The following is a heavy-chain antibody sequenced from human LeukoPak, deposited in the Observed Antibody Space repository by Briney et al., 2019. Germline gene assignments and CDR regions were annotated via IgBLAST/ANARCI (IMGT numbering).Heavy chain of an antibody. D-gene: IGHD3-22*01. CDR2: IYTSGST. J-gene: IGHJ4*02. CDR1: GGPISSGSYY. V-gene: IGHV4-61*02. Sequence: SETLSLTCTVSGGPISSGSYYWSWIRQPAGKGLEWIGRIYTSGSTNYNPSLKSRVTISVDTSKNQFSLKLSSVTAADTAVYYCAREGYYYDSSVFDYWGQGTLVTVSS. CDR3: AREGYYYDSSVFDY.